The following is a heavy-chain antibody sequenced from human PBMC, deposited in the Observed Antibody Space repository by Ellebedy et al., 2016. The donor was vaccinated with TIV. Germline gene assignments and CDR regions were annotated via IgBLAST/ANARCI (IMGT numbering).Heavy chain of an antibody. D-gene: IGHD6-19*01. J-gene: IGHJ4*02. V-gene: IGHV5-51*01. CDR1: GYRFTSYW. CDR3: ARTNIAVADFDY. CDR2: IYPGDSDT. Sequence: GESLKIPCKGSGYRFTSYWIGCVRQMPGKGLEWMGIIYPGDSDTRYSPSFQGQVTISADKSISTAYLQWSSLKASDTAMYYCARTNIAVADFDYWGQGTLVTVSS.